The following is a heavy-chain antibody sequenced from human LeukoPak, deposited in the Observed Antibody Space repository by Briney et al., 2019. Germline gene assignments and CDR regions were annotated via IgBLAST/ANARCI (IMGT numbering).Heavy chain of an antibody. J-gene: IGHJ4*02. CDR3: ARRVGAPNQFDY. CDR2: MNPNSGNT. D-gene: IGHD1-26*01. Sequence: ASVKVSCKASGYTFTSYDINWVRQATGQGLEWMGWMNPNSGNTGYAQKFQGRVTMTRNTPISTAYMELSSLRSEDTAVYYCARRVGAPNQFDYWGQGTLVTVSS. V-gene: IGHV1-8*01. CDR1: GYTFTSYD.